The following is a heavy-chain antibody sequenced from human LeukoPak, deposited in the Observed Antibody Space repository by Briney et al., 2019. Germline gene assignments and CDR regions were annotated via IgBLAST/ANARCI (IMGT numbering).Heavy chain of an antibody. Sequence: GGSLRLSCATSGFSFSDYWMNWVRQAPGKGLEWVSNIKQDGSEKYYVDSVKGRFTISRDNAKNSLYLQMNSLRAEDTALYYCARDIRDSSGYYYYFDNWGQGTLVTVSS. CDR3: ARDIRDSSGYYYYFDN. D-gene: IGHD3-22*01. CDR2: IKQDGSEK. CDR1: GFSFSDYW. V-gene: IGHV3-7*01. J-gene: IGHJ4*02.